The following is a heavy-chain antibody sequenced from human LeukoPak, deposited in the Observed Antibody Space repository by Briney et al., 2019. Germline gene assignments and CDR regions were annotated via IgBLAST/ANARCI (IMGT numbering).Heavy chain of an antibody. CDR3: AGNSGSYSSPY. D-gene: IGHD1-26*01. Sequence: VASVKVSCKASGYTFTSYGISWVRQAPGQGLEWMGWINPNSGGTNYAQKFQGRVTMTRDTSISTAYMELSRLRSDDTAVYYCAGNSGSYSSPYWGQGTLVTVSS. CDR2: INPNSGGT. J-gene: IGHJ4*02. CDR1: GYTFTSYG. V-gene: IGHV1-2*02.